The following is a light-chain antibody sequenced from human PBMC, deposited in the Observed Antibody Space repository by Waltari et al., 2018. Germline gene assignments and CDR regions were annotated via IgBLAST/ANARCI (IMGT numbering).Light chain of an antibody. CDR2: GAS. V-gene: IGKV3-20*01. J-gene: IGKJ1*01. CDR1: QSVSRA. CDR3: QHYVRLPAT. Sequence: EIVLTQSPGSLSSSPGESVTLSCRAIQSVSRALAWYQQKPGQAPRLLLFGASNRATGIPDRFSGSGSETDFSLTISRLEPEDFAVYYCQHYVRLPATFGRGTKVEIK.